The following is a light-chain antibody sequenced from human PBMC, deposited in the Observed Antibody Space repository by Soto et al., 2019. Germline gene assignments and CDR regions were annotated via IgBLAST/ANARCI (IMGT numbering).Light chain of an antibody. V-gene: IGKV4-1*01. CDR1: QSVLYTSNNKNY. CDR2: WAS. J-gene: IGKJ5*01. Sequence: DIVMTQSPDSLAVSLGERATINCKSSQSVLYTSNNKNYIAWYQQKSGQPPKLLIYWASTRESGVPDRFSGGGSGTDFTLTISSLQAEDVAVYYCQQYDSVPITFGHGTRLEIK. CDR3: QQYDSVPIT.